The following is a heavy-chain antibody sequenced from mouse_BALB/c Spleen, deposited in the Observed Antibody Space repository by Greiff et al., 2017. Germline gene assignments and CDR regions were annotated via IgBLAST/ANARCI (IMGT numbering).Heavy chain of an antibody. D-gene: IGHD2-5*01. CDR3: ARRSNYPLAY. J-gene: IGHJ3*01. CDR2: INPGSGGT. V-gene: IGHV1-54*01. CDR1: GYAFTNYL. Sequence: VQLQQSGAELVRPGTSVKVSCKASGYAFTNYLIEWVKQRPGQGLEWIGVINPGSGGTNYNEKFKGKATLTADKSSSTAYMQLSSLTSDDSAVYSCARRSNYPLAYWGQGTLVTVSA.